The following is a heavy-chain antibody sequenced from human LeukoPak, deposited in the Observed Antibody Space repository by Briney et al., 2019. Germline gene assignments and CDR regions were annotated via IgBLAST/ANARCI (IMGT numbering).Heavy chain of an antibody. CDR2: ICSGGST. CDR1: GFTVSSNY. Sequence: GGSLRLSCAASGFTVSSNYMSWVRQAPGKGLEWVSVICSGGSTYYADSVKGRFTISRDNSKNTLYLQMNSLRAEDTAVYYCARKEDIVATDPRDYWGQGTLVTVSS. J-gene: IGHJ4*02. V-gene: IGHV3-53*01. CDR3: ARKEDIVATDPRDY. D-gene: IGHD5-12*01.